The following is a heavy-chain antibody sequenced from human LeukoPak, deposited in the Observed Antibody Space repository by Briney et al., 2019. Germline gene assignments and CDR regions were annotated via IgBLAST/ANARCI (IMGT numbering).Heavy chain of an antibody. Sequence: PSETLSLTCAVYGGSFSGYYWSWIRQPPGKGLEWIGEINHSGSTNYNPSLKSRVTISVDTSKNQFSLKLSSVTAADTAVYYCAREAGYGGNYWFDPWGQRTLVTVSS. V-gene: IGHV4-34*01. CDR3: AREAGYGGNYWFDP. CDR1: GGSFSGYY. D-gene: IGHD4-23*01. CDR2: INHSGST. J-gene: IGHJ5*02.